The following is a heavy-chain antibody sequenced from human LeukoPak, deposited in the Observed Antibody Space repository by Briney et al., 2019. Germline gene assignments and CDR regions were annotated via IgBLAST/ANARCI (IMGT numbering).Heavy chain of an antibody. J-gene: IGHJ4*02. CDR3: ASRAVTTGVYYFDY. CDR2: IFYSGPT. D-gene: IGHD4-17*01. V-gene: IGHV4-59*02. Sequence: SETLSLTCTVSGGSVSPYRWSWIRQTPGKGLECIASIFYSGPTHYSPSLRSRVTISLDTSKNQFSLKLSSVTAADTAVYYCASRAVTTGVYYFDYWGQGTLVTVSS. CDR1: GGSVSPYR.